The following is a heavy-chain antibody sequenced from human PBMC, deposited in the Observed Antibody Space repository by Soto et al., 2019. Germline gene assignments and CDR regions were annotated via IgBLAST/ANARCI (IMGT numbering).Heavy chain of an antibody. J-gene: IGHJ4*02. CDR2: IDGDGRNT. CDR3: IRGSRGWNGIGY. Sequence: EVQLVESGGGLVQPGGSLRVSCAASGFTFSSHWIHWVRQGPGKGLMSVSRIDGDGRNTDYADSVKGRFTIARDNAKKTVYLQMSSLRADDTGVYYCIRGSRGWNGIGYWGQGALVTVSS. D-gene: IGHD6-19*01. V-gene: IGHV3-74*01. CDR1: GFTFSSHW.